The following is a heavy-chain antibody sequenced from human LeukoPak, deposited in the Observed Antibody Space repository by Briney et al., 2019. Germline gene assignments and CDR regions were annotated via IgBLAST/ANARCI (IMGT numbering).Heavy chain of an antibody. D-gene: IGHD5/OR15-5a*01. CDR3: ARGSLGREVSAFFKN. J-gene: IGHJ4*02. CDR2: IYTTGST. Sequence: SQTLSLTCSVSGDSISSGSYYWSWIRQPAGKGLEWIGRIYTTGSTNYNPSLKSRVTISVDTSENQFSLRLSSVTAADTAVYYCARGSLGREVSAFFKNWGQGILVTVSS. CDR1: GDSISSGSYY. V-gene: IGHV4-61*02.